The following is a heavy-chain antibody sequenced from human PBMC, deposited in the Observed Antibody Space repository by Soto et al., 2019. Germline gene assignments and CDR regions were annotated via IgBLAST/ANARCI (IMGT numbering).Heavy chain of an antibody. D-gene: IGHD2-2*01. CDR3: ANGGYCSSTSCRAFDI. CDR2: IYYSGST. CDR1: GGSISSYY. V-gene: IGHV4-59*08. Sequence: PSETLSLTCTVSGGSISSYYWSWIRQPPGKGLEWIGYIYYSGSTNYNPSLKSRVTISVDTSKNQFSLKLSSVTAADTAVYYCANGGYCSSTSCRAFDIWGQGTMVTVSS. J-gene: IGHJ3*02.